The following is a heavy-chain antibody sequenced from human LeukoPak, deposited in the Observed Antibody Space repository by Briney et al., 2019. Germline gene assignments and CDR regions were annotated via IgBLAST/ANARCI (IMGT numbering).Heavy chain of an antibody. V-gene: IGHV3-74*01. CDR2: IKSDGST. Sequence: PGGSLRLSCAASGFTFSRYWMHWVRQAPGKGLVWVSRIKSDGSTNYADSVKGRFTISRDNANNTLSLQMNSLRPEDTGVYYCARAPSEIGGYYPEYFRHWGQGTLVTVSS. CDR1: GFTFSRYW. D-gene: IGHD3-22*01. J-gene: IGHJ1*01. CDR3: ARAPSEIGGYYPEYFRH.